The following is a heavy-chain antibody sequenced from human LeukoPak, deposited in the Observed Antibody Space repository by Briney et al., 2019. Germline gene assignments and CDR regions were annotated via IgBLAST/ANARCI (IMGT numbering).Heavy chain of an antibody. V-gene: IGHV1-8*03. CDR1: GYTFTSYD. Sequence: ASVKVSCKASGYTFTSYDINWVRQATGQGLEWMGWMNPNSGNTGYAQKFQGRVTITRNTSISTAYMELSSLRSEDTAVYYCARAGGLRRGIRFDYWGQGTLVTVSS. J-gene: IGHJ4*02. CDR2: MNPNSGNT. CDR3: ARAGGLRRGIRFDY. D-gene: IGHD4-17*01.